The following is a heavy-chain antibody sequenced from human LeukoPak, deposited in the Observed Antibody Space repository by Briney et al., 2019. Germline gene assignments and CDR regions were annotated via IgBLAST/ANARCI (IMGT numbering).Heavy chain of an antibody. CDR3: ARYLLYYDFWSGSNHAFDI. J-gene: IGHJ3*02. CDR2: INHSGST. V-gene: IGHV4-34*01. Sequence: KPSETLSLTCAVYGGSFSGYYWSWIRQPPGKGLEWIGEINHSGSTNYNPSLKSRVTILVDTSKNQFSLKLSSVTAADTAVYYCARYLLYYDFWSGSNHAFDIWGQGTMVTVSS. CDR1: GGSFSGYY. D-gene: IGHD3-3*01.